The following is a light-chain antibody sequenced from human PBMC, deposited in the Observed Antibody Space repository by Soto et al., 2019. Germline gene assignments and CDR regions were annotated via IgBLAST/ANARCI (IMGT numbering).Light chain of an antibody. J-gene: IGKJ5*01. CDR2: SAS. CDR3: QQLNSYPQT. Sequence: MQFAQSPSCLSAFLGDRVTLTCQASRGISSYLAWYQPTPGNTPKLLVYSASTLQSGVPSRFRGSRSGPDCTLTISRLQPEDSETDFCQQLNSYPQTFGQGTRLEIK. CDR1: RGISSY. V-gene: IGKV1-9*01.